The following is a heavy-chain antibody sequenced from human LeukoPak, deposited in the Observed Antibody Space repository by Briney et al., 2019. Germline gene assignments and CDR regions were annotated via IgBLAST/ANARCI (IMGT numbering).Heavy chain of an antibody. D-gene: IGHD1-1*01. CDR3: ARDLLDPPYYYYYMDV. J-gene: IGHJ6*03. V-gene: IGHV3-21*06. CDR2: ISSSSSYT. Sequence: GGSLRLSCAASGFSFSTYSMTWVRQAPGKGLEWVSCISSSSSYTYYADSVQGRFTISRDNAKNSLILQMHSLRAEDTAVYYCARDLLDPPYYYYYMDVWGKGTTVTVSS. CDR1: GFSFSTYS.